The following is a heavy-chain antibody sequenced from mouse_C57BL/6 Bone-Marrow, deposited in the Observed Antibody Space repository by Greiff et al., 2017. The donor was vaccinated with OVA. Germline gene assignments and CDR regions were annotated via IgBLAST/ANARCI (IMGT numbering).Heavy chain of an antibody. CDR1: GYTFTNYW. Sequence: VQLQQSGAELVRPGTSVKMSCKASGYTFTNYWIGWAKQRPGHGLEWIGDIYPGGGYTNYNEKFKGKATLTADKSSSTAYMQFSSLTSEDSAIYYCARWDYGSTWFAYWGQGILVTVSA. CDR2: IYPGGGYT. D-gene: IGHD1-1*01. V-gene: IGHV1-63*01. J-gene: IGHJ3*01. CDR3: ARWDYGSTWFAY.